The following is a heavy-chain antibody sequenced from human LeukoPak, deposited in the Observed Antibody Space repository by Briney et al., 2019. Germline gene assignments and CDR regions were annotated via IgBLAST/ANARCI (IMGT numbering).Heavy chain of an antibody. V-gene: IGHV3-74*01. J-gene: IGHJ4*02. CDR1: GFTFRQYW. Sequence: GSLGLSCAASGFTFRQYWLHWVRQAPGKGLVWVSRIKSDGSRTDYADSVKGRFTISRDNAKNTLYLQMNSLRAEDTAVYYCARDPGQTVAYYYWGQGTLVTVSS. CDR2: IKSDGSRT. D-gene: IGHD3-16*01. CDR3: ARDPGQTVAYYY.